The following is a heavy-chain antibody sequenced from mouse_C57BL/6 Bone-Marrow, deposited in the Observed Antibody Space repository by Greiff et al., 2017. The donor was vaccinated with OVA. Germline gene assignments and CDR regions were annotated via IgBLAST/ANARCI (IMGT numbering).Heavy chain of an antibody. CDR2: IYPGNSDT. Sequence: EVQLQQSGTVLARPGASVKMSCKTSGYTFTSYWMHWVKQRPGQGLEWIGAIYPGNSDTSYNQKFKGKAKLTAVTSASTAYMELSSLTNEDSAVYYCTRGFITTVVAPLDAMDYWGQGTSVTVSS. D-gene: IGHD1-1*01. J-gene: IGHJ4*01. CDR3: TRGFITTVVAPLDAMDY. CDR1: GYTFTSYW. V-gene: IGHV1-5*01.